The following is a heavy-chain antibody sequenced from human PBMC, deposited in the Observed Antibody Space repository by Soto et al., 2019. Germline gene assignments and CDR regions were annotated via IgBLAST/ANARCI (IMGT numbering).Heavy chain of an antibody. V-gene: IGHV2-5*02. D-gene: IGHD6-19*01. CDR1: GFSLSTSGVG. CDR2: IYWDDDK. J-gene: IGHJ4*02. CDR3: AHTTGSGWYGY. Sequence: QITLKESGPTLVKPTQTLTRTSTFSGFSLSTSGVGVGWIRQPPGKALEWLALIYWDDDKRYSPSLKSRLTITKDTSKNQVVLPMTNMDPEDSATYYCAHTTGSGWYGYWGQGTLVTVSS.